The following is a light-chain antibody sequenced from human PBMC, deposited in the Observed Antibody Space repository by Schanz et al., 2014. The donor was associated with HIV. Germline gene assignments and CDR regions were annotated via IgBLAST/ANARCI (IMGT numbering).Light chain of an antibody. CDR3: QQYGSSPRFT. CDR2: GAS. V-gene: IGKV3-20*01. CDR1: QSIGSN. J-gene: IGKJ3*01. Sequence: EIVMTQSPATLYVSPGEGATLSCRASQSIGSNLAWYQQKPGQAPRLLIYGASSRAIGTPDRFSGSGSGTDFTLTISRLEPEDFAVYYCQQYGSSPRFTFGPGTKVDIK.